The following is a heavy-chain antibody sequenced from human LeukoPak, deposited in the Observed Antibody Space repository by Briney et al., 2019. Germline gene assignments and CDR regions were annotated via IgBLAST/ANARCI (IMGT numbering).Heavy chain of an antibody. CDR1: GGSFSGYY. CDR2: INHSGST. Sequence: SETLSLTCAVYGGSFSGYYWSWIRQPPGKGLEWIGEINHSGSTNYNPSLKSRVTISVDTSKNQFSLKLISVTAADTAVYYCARDDSGSYHQLGVWGQGTTVTVSS. V-gene: IGHV4-34*01. CDR3: ARDDSGSYHQLGV. D-gene: IGHD1-26*01. J-gene: IGHJ6*02.